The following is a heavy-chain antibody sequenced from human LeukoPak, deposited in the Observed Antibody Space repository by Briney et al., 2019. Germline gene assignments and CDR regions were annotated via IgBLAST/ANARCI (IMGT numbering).Heavy chain of an antibody. Sequence: PSETLSLTCTVSGGSISSYYWSWIRQPAGKGLEWIGRIYTSGSTNYNPSLKSRVTISVDTSKNQFTLKLSSVTAADTAVYYCARLYCSGGSCYYGDGWFDPWGQGTLVTVSS. V-gene: IGHV4-4*07. CDR2: IYTSGST. CDR3: ARLYCSGGSCYYGDGWFDP. CDR1: GGSISSYY. D-gene: IGHD2-15*01. J-gene: IGHJ5*02.